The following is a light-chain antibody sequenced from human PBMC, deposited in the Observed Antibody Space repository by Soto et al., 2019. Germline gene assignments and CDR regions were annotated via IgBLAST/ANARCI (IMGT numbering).Light chain of an antibody. Sequence: IAVTKSPGTLSLSPADRATLSCRTSPRPSNMYLVWYQQRPGQAPRLLIYDASTRATGIPERFSGGGSGTDFTLTISSLQPDDVATYYCQNHDSSPITFGQGTRLEIK. CDR2: DAS. J-gene: IGKJ5*01. CDR1: PRPSNMY. V-gene: IGKV3-20*01. CDR3: QNHDSSPIT.